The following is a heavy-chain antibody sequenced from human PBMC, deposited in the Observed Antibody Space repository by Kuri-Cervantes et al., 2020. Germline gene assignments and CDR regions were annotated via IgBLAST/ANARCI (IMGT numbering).Heavy chain of an antibody. V-gene: IGHV4-61*08. CDR1: GGSISSGGYS. J-gene: IGHJ3*02. D-gene: IGHD3-10*01. Sequence: GSLRLSCAVSGGSISSGGYSWSWIRQPPGKGLEWIGYIYYSGSTKYNPSLKSRVAISVDTSMKQFSLKLSSVTAADTAVYYCASITPPIPMDDAFDIWGQGTMVTVSS. CDR3: ASITPPIPMDDAFDI. CDR2: IYYSGST.